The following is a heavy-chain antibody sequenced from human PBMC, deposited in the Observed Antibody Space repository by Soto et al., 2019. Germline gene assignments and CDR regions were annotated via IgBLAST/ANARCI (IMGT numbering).Heavy chain of an antibody. Sequence: KPGGSLRLSCAASGFTFSSYSMNWVRQAPGKGLEWVSSISSSSSYIYYADSVKGRFTISRDNAKTSLYLQMDSLRDEDTAVYYCAREGGRHCSPGRCYNAFDIWGQGTTVTVSS. CDR1: GFTFSSYS. CDR2: ISSSSSYI. D-gene: IGHD2-15*01. J-gene: IGHJ3*02. V-gene: IGHV3-21*01. CDR3: AREGGRHCSPGRCYNAFDI.